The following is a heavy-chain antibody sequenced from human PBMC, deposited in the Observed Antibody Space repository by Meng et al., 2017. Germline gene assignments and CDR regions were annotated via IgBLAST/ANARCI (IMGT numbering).Heavy chain of an antibody. CDR1: GGTFSSYG. CDR2: IIPIFATA. D-gene: IGHD2-15*01. CDR3: AKEVDNWFDP. V-gene: IGHV1-69*01. J-gene: IGHJ5*02. Sequence: QVELVQSGAGVKKPGSSVKVSCKASGGTFSSYGISWVRQAPGQGREWMGGIIPIFATANYAQKFQRRVTITADESTSTAYMELSSLRSEDTAVYYCAKEVDNWFDPWGQGTLVTVSS.